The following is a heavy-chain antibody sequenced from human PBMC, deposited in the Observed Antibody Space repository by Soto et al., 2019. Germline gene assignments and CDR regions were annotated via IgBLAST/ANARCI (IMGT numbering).Heavy chain of an antibody. D-gene: IGHD1-26*01. CDR3: ARQGVGPLHGLVDV. CDR2: VHHSWGS. CDR1: GGSINSYY. V-gene: IGHV4-59*08. J-gene: IGHJ6*02. Sequence: QVQLQESGPGLVKPSETLSLSCTVSGGSINSYYWSWFRQSPGKRMEWIGYVHHSWGSSYNPSLQSRVAISLDTSKSQFSLKVTSVTATDTAVYYCARQGVGPLHGLVDVWGQGTTVTVSS.